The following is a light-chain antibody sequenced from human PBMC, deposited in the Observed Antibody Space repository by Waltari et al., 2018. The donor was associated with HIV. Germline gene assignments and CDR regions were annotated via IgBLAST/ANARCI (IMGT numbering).Light chain of an antibody. J-gene: IGLJ1*01. CDR3: QSSSG. CDR1: SAHIRANH. CDR2: NNE. Sequence: QSVLTQPPSVSGAPGQRVTIPCSGSSAHIRANHVHWYQQLPGTAPKLVIYNNENRPSGVPDRFSGSKSGTSASLAITGLQAEDEAEYYCQSSSGFGTGTKVTVL. V-gene: IGLV1-40*01.